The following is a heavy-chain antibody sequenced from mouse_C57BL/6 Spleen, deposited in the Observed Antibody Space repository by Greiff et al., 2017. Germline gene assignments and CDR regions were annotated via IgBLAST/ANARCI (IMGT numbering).Heavy chain of an antibody. CDR2: INPSSGYT. Sequence: QVQLQQSGAELAKPGASVKLSCKASGYTFTSYWMHWVNQRPGQGLEWIGDINPSSGYTKYNQKFKDKATLTADKSSSTAYMQLSSLTYEDAAVYYCARGKDDGYYCVDFWGQGTTLTVSS. V-gene: IGHV1-7*01. CDR3: ARGKDDGYYCVDF. D-gene: IGHD2-3*01. CDR1: GYTFTSYW. J-gene: IGHJ2*01.